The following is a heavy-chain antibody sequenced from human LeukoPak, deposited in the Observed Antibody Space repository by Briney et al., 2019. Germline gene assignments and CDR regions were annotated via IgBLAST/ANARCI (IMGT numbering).Heavy chain of an antibody. V-gene: IGHV1-46*01. Sequence: GASVKVSCKASGYTFTSYYMHWMRQAPGQGLEWVGIINPSGGSTSYAQKFQGRVTITADKSTSTAYMELSSLRSEDTAVYYCARGFRASSFDYWGQGTLVTVSS. J-gene: IGHJ4*02. D-gene: IGHD2-2*01. CDR1: GYTFTSYY. CDR3: ARGFRASSFDY. CDR2: INPSGGST.